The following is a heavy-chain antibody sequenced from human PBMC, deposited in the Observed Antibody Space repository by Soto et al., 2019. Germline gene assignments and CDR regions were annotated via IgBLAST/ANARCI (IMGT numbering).Heavy chain of an antibody. CDR2: VKSKASGGST. CDR1: GSTFNVAW. J-gene: IGHJ3*02. CDR3: ATGLGRFFDI. D-gene: IGHD3-10*01. Sequence: GGSLRLSCAASGSTFNVAWMHWVRQAPGKGLEWVGRVKSKASGGSTDYAAPVKDRFTVSRDDSQSTVYLHMSGLKTEDTAVYYCATGLGRFFDIWGQGTMVTVSS. V-gene: IGHV3-15*01.